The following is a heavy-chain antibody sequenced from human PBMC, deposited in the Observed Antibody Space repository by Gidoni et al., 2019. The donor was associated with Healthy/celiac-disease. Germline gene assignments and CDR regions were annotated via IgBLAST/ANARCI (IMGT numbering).Heavy chain of an antibody. CDR3: ASQGSSGWGGYYGMDV. D-gene: IGHD6-19*01. Sequence: QVQLVQSGAEVKKPGSSVKVSCTASGGTFSSYTIRWVRQAPGQGLEWMVRIIPILGIANNAKKFQGRVTITAYKSTSTAYRELSSLRSEDTAVYYCASQGSSGWGGYYGMDVWGQGTTVTVSS. V-gene: IGHV1-69*02. CDR1: GGTFSSYT. J-gene: IGHJ6*02. CDR2: IIPILGIA.